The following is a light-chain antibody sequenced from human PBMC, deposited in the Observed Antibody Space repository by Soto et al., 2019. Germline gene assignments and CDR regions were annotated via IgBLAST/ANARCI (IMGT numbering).Light chain of an antibody. J-gene: IGKJ4*01. CDR1: QNVSTY. CDR3: HQRRNLLT. Sequence: DIVLTQSPATLSLSPGERATPSCRASQNVSTYLAWYQQKPGQGPRLRIYNASNRATGIPARFSGRGSGTDFSLTINSLEREDFAVYYCHQRRNLLTFGGGTKVDIK. CDR2: NAS. V-gene: IGKV3-11*01.